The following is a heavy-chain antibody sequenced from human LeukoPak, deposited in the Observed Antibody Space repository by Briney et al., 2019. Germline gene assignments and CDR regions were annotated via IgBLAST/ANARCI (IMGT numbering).Heavy chain of an antibody. J-gene: IGHJ5*02. CDR2: IYHSGST. CDR1: GGSISSGGYS. D-gene: IGHD2/OR15-2a*01. CDR3: ARDVRGLRIDP. V-gene: IGHV4-30-2*01. Sequence: SETLSLTCAVSGGSISSGGYSWSWIRQPPGKGLEWIGYIYHSGSTYYNPSLKSRVTISVDRSKNQFSLKPSSVTAADTAVYYCARDVRGLRIDPWGQGTLVTVSS.